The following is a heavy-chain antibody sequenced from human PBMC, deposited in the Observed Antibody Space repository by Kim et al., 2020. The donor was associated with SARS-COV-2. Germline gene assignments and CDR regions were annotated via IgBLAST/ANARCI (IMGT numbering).Heavy chain of an antibody. CDR1: GYTFTGYY. CDR3: ARSDTAMPHDAFDI. Sequence: ASVKVSCKASGYTFTGYYMHWVRQAPGQGLEWMGWINPNSGGTNYAQKFQGRVTMTRDTSISTAYMELSRLRSDDTAVYYCARSDTAMPHDAFDIWGQGTMVTVSS. D-gene: IGHD5-18*01. CDR2: INPNSGGT. J-gene: IGHJ3*02. V-gene: IGHV1-2*02.